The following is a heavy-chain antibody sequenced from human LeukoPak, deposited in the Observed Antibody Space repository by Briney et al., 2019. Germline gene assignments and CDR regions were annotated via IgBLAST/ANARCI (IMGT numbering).Heavy chain of an antibody. D-gene: IGHD4-23*01. CDR2: ISSNGGST. CDR3: ARDARDGYGGNPFDY. V-gene: IGHV3-64*01. Sequence: PGGSLRLSCAASGFTFSSYAMHWVRQAPGKGLEYVSAISSNGGSTYYANSVKGRFTISRDNSKNTLYLQMNSLRAEDTAVYYCARDARDGYGGNPFDYWGQGTLVTVSS. J-gene: IGHJ4*02. CDR1: GFTFSSYA.